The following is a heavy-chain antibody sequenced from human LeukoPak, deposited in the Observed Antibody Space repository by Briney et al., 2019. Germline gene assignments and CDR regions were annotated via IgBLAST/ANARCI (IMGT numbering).Heavy chain of an antibody. D-gene: IGHD6-13*01. CDR2: IKQDGSER. CDR1: GFTISNYW. V-gene: IGHV3-7*03. J-gene: IGHJ4*02. CDR3: AKGYSGSWYYFDY. Sequence: PGGSLRLSCAASGFTISNYWMSWVRQAPGKGLEWVANIKQDGSERYYVDSVKGRFTISRDNAKNSLYMQMNSLRAEDTAVYYCAKGYSGSWYYFDYWGQGTLVTVSS.